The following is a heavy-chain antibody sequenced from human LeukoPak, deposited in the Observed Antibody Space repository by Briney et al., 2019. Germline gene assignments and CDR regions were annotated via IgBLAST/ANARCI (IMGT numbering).Heavy chain of an antibody. V-gene: IGHV3-23*01. CDR3: AKRGVVIRVILVGFHKETYYFES. D-gene: IGHD3/OR15-3a*01. J-gene: IGHJ4*02. Sequence: GGSLRLSCAVSGITLSNYGMSWVRQAPGKGLEWVAGISDSGGRTNYADSVKGRFTISRDNPKNTLYLQMNSLRAEDTAVYFCAKRGVVIRVILVGFHKETYYFESWGQGTLVTVSS. CDR1: GITLSNYG. CDR2: ISDSGGRT.